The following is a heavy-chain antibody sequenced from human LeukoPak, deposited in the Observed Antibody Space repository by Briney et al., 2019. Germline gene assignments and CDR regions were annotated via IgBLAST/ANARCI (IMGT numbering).Heavy chain of an antibody. CDR3: ARAEMATIEDQVYYYFDY. CDR2: IIPILGIA. D-gene: IGHD5-24*01. V-gene: IGHV1-69*04. J-gene: IGHJ4*02. Sequence: SVKVSCKASGSTFSSYAISWVRQAPGQGLEWMGRIIPILGIANYAQKFQGRVTITAHKSTSTAYMELSSLRSEDTAVYYCARAEMATIEDQVYYYFDYWGQGTLVTVSS. CDR1: GSTFSSYA.